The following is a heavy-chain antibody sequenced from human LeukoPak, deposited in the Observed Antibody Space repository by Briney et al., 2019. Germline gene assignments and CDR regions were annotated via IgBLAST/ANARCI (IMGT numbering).Heavy chain of an antibody. D-gene: IGHD3-10*01. Sequence: ASVKVSCKASGYTFTSYYMHWVRQAPGQGLEWMGIINPSGGSTSYAQKFQGRVTTTRDTSTSTVYMELSSLRSEDTAVYYCARGGGFITMVRGVMSYWGQGTLVTVSS. CDR3: ARGGGFITMVRGVMSY. CDR1: GYTFTSYY. J-gene: IGHJ4*02. V-gene: IGHV1-46*01. CDR2: INPSGGST.